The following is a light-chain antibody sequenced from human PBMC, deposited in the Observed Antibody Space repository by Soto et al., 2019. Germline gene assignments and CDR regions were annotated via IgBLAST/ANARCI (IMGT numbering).Light chain of an antibody. CDR3: CSYAGSSTWV. J-gene: IGLJ3*02. Sequence: QSVLTQPASVSGSPGQSITISCTAISSDVGSYNLVSWYQQHPGKAPKLMIYEGSKRPSGVSNRFSGSKSGNTASLTISGLQDEDEADYYCCSYAGSSTWVFGGGTKLTVL. CDR2: EGS. CDR1: SSDVGSYNL. V-gene: IGLV2-23*01.